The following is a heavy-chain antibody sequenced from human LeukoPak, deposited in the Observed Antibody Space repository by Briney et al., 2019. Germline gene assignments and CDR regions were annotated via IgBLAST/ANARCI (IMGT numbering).Heavy chain of an antibody. CDR2: IKSDGSSA. Sequence: PGGSLRLSCAASGFTFSGYWMHWVRQAPGKGLVWVSLIKSDGSSAMYADSVKGRFSISRDNAKNTLYLQMNSLRAKDTAVYFCAREVASAAFDYWGQGTPVTVSS. CDR1: GFTFSGYW. V-gene: IGHV3-74*03. CDR3: AREVASAAFDY. J-gene: IGHJ4*02. D-gene: IGHD5-12*01.